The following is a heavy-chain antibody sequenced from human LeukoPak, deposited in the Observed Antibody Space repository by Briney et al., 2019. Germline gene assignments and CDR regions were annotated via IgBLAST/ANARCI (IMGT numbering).Heavy chain of an antibody. CDR3: ASEDYGSGTPYGMDV. D-gene: IGHD3-10*01. J-gene: IGHJ6*04. CDR2: ISSSSSYT. Sequence: GGSLRLSCAASGFTFSDYYMSWIRQAPGEGLEWVSYISSSSSYTNYADSVKGRFTISRDNAKNSLYLQMNSLRAEDTAVYYCASEDYGSGTPYGMDVWGKGTTVTVSS. CDR1: GFTFSDYY. V-gene: IGHV3-11*06.